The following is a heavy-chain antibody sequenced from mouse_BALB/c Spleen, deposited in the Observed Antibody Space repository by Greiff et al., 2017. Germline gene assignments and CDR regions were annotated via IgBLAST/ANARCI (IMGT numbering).Heavy chain of an antibody. CDR2: INPYNDGT. J-gene: IGHJ4*01. Sequence: VHVKQSGPELVKPGASVKMSCKASGYTFTSYVMHWVKQKPGQGLEWIGYINPYNDGTKYNEKFKGKATLTSDKSSSTAYMELSSLTSEDSAVYYCARRIWSYAMDYWGQGTSVTVSS. CDR3: ARRIWSYAMDY. V-gene: IGHV1-14*01. D-gene: IGHD1-1*02. CDR1: GYTFTSYV.